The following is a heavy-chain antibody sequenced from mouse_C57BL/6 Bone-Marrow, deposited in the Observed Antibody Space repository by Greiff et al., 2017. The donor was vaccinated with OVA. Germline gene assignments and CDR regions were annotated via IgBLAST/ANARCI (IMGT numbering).Heavy chain of an antibody. J-gene: IGHJ2*01. CDR1: GFTFSDYY. V-gene: IGHV5-12*01. D-gene: IGHD1-1*01. CDR3: ARRGISYYFDY. Sequence: EVKLMESGGGLVQPGGSLKLSCEASGFTFSDYYMYWVRQTPEKRLEWVAYISNGGGSTYYTDTVKGRFPISRDNAKNTLYLQMSRLKSEDSAMYYCARRGISYYFDYWGQGTTLTVSS. CDR2: ISNGGGST.